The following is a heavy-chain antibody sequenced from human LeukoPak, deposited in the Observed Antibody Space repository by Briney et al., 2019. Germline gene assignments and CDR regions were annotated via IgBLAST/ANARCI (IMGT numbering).Heavy chain of an antibody. J-gene: IGHJ6*03. V-gene: IGHV4-4*07. CDR3: AKGPNCNDVSHYYYYYMDV. CDR1: GGSISSYY. D-gene: IGHD1-1*01. CDR2: IYTSGST. Sequence: SETLSLTCTVSGGSISSYYWSWIRQPAGKGLEWIGRIYTSGSTNYNPSLKSRVTMSVDTSKNQFSLKLSSVTAADTAVYYCAKGPNCNDVSHYYYYYMDVWGKGTTVTISS.